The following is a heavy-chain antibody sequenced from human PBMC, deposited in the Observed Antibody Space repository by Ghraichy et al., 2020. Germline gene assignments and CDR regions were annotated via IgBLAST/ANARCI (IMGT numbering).Heavy chain of an antibody. Sequence: ESLNISCTVSGGSISSYYWSWIRQPPGKGLEWIGYIYYSGSTNYNPSLKSRVTISVDTSKNQFSLKLSSVTAADTAVYYCARVKGSSGWLDYWGQGTLVTVSS. D-gene: IGHD6-19*01. J-gene: IGHJ4*02. CDR3: ARVKGSSGWLDY. CDR2: IYYSGST. CDR1: GGSISSYY. V-gene: IGHV4-59*01.